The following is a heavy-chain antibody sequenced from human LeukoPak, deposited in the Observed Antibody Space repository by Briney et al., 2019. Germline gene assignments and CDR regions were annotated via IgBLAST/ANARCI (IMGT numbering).Heavy chain of an antibody. CDR1: GFTLSSYW. Sequence: GGSLRLSCAASGFTLSSYWMSWVRQAPGKGLEWVSAISGSGGSTYYADSVKGRFTISRDNSKNTLYLQMNSLRAEDTAVYYCAKVRYKDGYNHFDYWGQGTLVTVSS. V-gene: IGHV3-23*01. D-gene: IGHD5-24*01. CDR3: AKVRYKDGYNHFDY. CDR2: ISGSGGST. J-gene: IGHJ4*02.